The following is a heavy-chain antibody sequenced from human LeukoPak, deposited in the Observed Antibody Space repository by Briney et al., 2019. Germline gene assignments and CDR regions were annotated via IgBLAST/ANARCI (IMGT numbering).Heavy chain of an antibody. CDR3: ASLKNYYDSSGYLVTDAFDI. CDR1: GYIFTDYY. CDR2: INPNSGGT. J-gene: IGHJ3*02. V-gene: IGHV1/OR15-1*01. D-gene: IGHD3-22*01. Sequence: ASVKVSCKASGYIFTDYYMHWVRQAPGQELGWMGRINPNSGGTNYAQKLQGRVTMTRDTSISTAYTELRSLKSDDTAVYYCASLKNYYDSSGYLVTDAFDIWGQGTMVTVSS.